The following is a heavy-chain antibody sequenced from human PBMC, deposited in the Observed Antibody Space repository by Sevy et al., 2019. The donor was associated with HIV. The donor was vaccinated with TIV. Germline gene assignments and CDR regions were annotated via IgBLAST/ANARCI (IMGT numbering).Heavy chain of an antibody. V-gene: IGHV3-21*01. CDR2: ISGLSNYI. Sequence: GSLRLSCAASGFTFSSYSLNWVRQAPGKGLEWVSFISGLSNYIYYADSVKGRFNISRDNAKNSVYLQMNSLRAEDTALYYCARDPLSTLFDASDIWGQGTMVTVSS. CDR1: GFTFSSYS. D-gene: IGHD2-15*01. J-gene: IGHJ3*02. CDR3: ARDPLSTLFDASDI.